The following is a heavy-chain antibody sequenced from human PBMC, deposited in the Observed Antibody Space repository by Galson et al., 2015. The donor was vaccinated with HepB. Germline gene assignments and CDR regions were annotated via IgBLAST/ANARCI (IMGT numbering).Heavy chain of an antibody. J-gene: IGHJ6*02. CDR3: ARGLSYYDFWSGYLLVYYGMDV. CDR2: ISSSGSTI. D-gene: IGHD3-3*01. CDR1: GFTFSDYY. Sequence: SLRLSCAASGFTFSDYYMSWIRQAPGKGLEWVSYISSSGSTIYYADSVKGRFTISRDNAKNSLYLQMNSLRAEDTAVYYCARGLSYYDFWSGYLLVYYGMDVWGQGTTVTVSS. V-gene: IGHV3-11*01.